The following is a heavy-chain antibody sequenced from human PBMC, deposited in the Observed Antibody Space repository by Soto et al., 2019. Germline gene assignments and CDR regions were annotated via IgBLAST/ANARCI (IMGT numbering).Heavy chain of an antibody. CDR3: AKDSWGYSNYGGRDYYHGMDV. J-gene: IGHJ6*02. D-gene: IGHD4-4*01. V-gene: IGHV3-30*18. CDR1: GFTFSSFG. Sequence: QVQLVESGGGVVQPGRSLRLSCVASGFTFSSFGIHWVRQAPGKGLEWVAVISYDGSNGFYAESVKGRFIISRDNSKNTLFLQMNSLRSEDTAVYYCAKDSWGYSNYGGRDYYHGMDVWGQGTTVTVPS. CDR2: ISYDGSNG.